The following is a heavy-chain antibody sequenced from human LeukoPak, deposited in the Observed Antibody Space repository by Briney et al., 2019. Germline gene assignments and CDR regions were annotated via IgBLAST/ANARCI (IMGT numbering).Heavy chain of an antibody. Sequence: SETLSLTCTVSGGSISSYYWSWIRQPPGKGLEWIGYVYDSGSSNYNPSLKSRVTISVDTSESQFSLKLSSVTAADTAVYYCARGGAVAGTSDYWGQGTLVTVSS. CDR1: GGSISSYY. CDR3: ARGGAVAGTSDY. V-gene: IGHV4-59*01. CDR2: VYDSGSS. J-gene: IGHJ4*02. D-gene: IGHD6-19*01.